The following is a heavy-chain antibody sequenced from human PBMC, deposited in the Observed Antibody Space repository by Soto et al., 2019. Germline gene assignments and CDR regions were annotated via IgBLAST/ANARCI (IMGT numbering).Heavy chain of an antibody. J-gene: IGHJ4*01. CDR2: IKQDGSEK. D-gene: IGHD6-19*01. Sequence: PGGSLRLSCAASWFTFSNYWMSWVRQAPGKGLEWVANIKQDGSEKYYVDSVKGRFTLSRDNAQNSLQLQMSSLRAEDTAIYFCARVAYGNGWIFDHWGQGTLVTVSS. CDR1: WFTFSNYW. V-gene: IGHV3-7*01. CDR3: ARVAYGNGWIFDH.